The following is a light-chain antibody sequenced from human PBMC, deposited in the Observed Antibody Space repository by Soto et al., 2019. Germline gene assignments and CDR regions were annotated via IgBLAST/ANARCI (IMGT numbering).Light chain of an antibody. J-gene: IGLJ3*02. CDR3: CSYAGWRTFVV. CDR2: EVT. V-gene: IGLV2-23*02. CDR1: SSDIGSYNL. Sequence: QSVLSQPASVSGSPGQSVTISCTGTSSDIGSYNLVSWYHHRPGQAPKLVIYEVTRRPSVDSNRFSGSKSGNTASLTIAGLQPDDEGDYYCCSYAGWRTFVVFGGGTKHTVL.